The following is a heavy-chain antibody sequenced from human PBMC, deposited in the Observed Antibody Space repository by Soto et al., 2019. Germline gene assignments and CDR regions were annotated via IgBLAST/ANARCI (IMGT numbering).Heavy chain of an antibody. V-gene: IGHV1-69*02. CDR3: ARHIFPNLGIFGAPGWFDP. J-gene: IGHJ5*02. CDR2: IIPILGIA. Sequence: GASVKVSCKASGGTFSSYTISWVRQAPGQGLEWMGRIIPILGIANYAQKFQGRVTITADKSTSTAYMELSSLRSEDTAVYYCARHIFPNLGIFGAPGWFDPWGQGTLVTLSS. D-gene: IGHD3-3*01. CDR1: GGTFSSYT.